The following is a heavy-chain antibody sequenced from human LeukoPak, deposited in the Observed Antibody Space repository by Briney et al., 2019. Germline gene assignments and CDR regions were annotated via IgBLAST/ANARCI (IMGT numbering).Heavy chain of an antibody. CDR3: AREDYYYYMDV. J-gene: IGHJ6*03. CDR1: GGSISSGGYY. Sequence: NPSETLSLTCTVSGGSISSGGYYWSWIRQPPVKGLEWIGYIYYSGSTYYNPSLKSRVTISVDTSKNQFSLKLSSVTAADTAVYYCAREDYYYYMDVWGKGTTVTVSS. CDR2: IYYSGST. V-gene: IGHV4-30-4*08.